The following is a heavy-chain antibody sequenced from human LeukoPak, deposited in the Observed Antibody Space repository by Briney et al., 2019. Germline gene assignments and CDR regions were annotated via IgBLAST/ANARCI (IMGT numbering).Heavy chain of an antibody. D-gene: IGHD4-17*01. CDR3: TRQGTTVTTWGRGHYYYGMDV. CDR2: IRSKANSYAT. Sequence: PGGSLKLSCAASGFTFSGSAMHWVRQASGKGLKWVGRIRSKANSYATAYAASVKGRFTISRDDSKNTAYLQMNSLKTEDTAVYYCTRQGTTVTTWGRGHYYYGMDVWGQGTTVTVSS. CDR1: GFTFSGSA. V-gene: IGHV3-73*01. J-gene: IGHJ6*02.